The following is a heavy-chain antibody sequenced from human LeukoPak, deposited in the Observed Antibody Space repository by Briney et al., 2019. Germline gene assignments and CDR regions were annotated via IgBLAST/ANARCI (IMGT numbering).Heavy chain of an antibody. CDR3: ARQGAARQDYYMDV. V-gene: IGHV1-69*06. Sequence: SVKVSCKASGGSFSSYAISWVRQAPGQGLEWMGRIIPIFGTANYAQRFQDRVTITADIVSSTAYMELTSLTSGDTAVYFCARQGAARQDYYMDVWGNGTTVTVSS. CDR2: IIPIFGTA. J-gene: IGHJ6*03. CDR1: GGSFSSYA. D-gene: IGHD5-18*01.